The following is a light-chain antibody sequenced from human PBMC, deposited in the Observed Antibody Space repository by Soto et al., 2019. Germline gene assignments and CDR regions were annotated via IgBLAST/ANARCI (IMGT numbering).Light chain of an antibody. V-gene: IGKV3-20*01. Sequence: EIVLTQSPGTLSLSPGERATLSCRASHSVSSNYLAWYQQKPGQAPRLLIYVASSRATGIPDRFSGSGSGTDFTLTISRLEPEDFAVYYCQHYGRSAYTFGQGTTLESK. CDR2: VAS. J-gene: IGKJ2*01. CDR1: HSVSSNY. CDR3: QHYGRSAYT.